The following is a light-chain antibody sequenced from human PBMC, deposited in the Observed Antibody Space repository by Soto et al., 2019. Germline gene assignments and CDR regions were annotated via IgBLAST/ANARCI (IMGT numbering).Light chain of an antibody. J-gene: IGKJ1*01. Sequence: DIQMTQSPSSLSASAGDRVTITCQASQDISHYLNWYQQKPGEAPKLLIDDAFNLETGVPSRFSGSGSGTDFTFTISSLQPEDIATYYCQQYDSFPRTFGQGTKVDIK. V-gene: IGKV1-33*01. CDR2: DAF. CDR1: QDISHY. CDR3: QQYDSFPRT.